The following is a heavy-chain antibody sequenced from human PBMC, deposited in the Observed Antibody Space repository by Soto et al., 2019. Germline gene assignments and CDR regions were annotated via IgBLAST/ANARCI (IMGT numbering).Heavy chain of an antibody. CDR2: IHYNGNT. V-gene: IGHV4-59*01. J-gene: IGHJ4*02. Sequence: QVQLQVSAPGLVKPSETLSLTCTVSGDSISAYSWSWVRQPPGTGLEWIGNIHYNGNTKYNPSLKSRVTLSVYTSKNHFSLKLISVTAADTAKYFCAREGNLGRWLQPLDFWGQGTLVTVSS. CDR3: AREGNLGRWLQPLDF. D-gene: IGHD5-12*01. CDR1: GDSISAYS.